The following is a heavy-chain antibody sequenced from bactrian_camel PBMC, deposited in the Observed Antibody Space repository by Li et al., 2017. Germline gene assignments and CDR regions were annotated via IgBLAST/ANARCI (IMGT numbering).Heavy chain of an antibody. Sequence: HVQLVESGGGSVQAGGSLRLSCVASGNAESRKCMAWFRQAPGEGLECISNIDSGGGNPYYADSVKGRFTISRDNAKNTVYLQMNSVKPEDTAVYYCVSLVLGYWGQGTQVTVS. D-gene: IGHD1*01. CDR3: VSLVLGY. CDR2: IDSGGGNP. CDR1: GNAESRKC. J-gene: IGHJ6*01. V-gene: IGHV3S1*01.